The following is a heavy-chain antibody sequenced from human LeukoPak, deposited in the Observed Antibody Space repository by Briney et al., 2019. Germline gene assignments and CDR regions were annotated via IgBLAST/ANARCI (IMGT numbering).Heavy chain of an antibody. CDR2: ISYDGSNK. Sequence: GGSLRLSCAASGFTFSGYGMHWVRQAPGKGLEWVAVISYDGSNKYYADSVKGRFTISRDNSKNTLYLQMNSLRAEDTAVYYCAKGAAAWAFDIWGQGTMVTVSS. D-gene: IGHD6-25*01. CDR3: AKGAAAWAFDI. V-gene: IGHV3-30*18. J-gene: IGHJ3*02. CDR1: GFTFSGYG.